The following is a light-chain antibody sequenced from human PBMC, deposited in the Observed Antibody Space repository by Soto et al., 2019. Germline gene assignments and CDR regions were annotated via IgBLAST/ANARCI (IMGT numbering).Light chain of an antibody. Sequence: QTVVTQEPSFSVSPGGTVTLTCGLSSGSVSSGYYPSWYQRTPGQSPRPLMYNTNTRSSEVPDRFSGSILGDKAALTITGAQADDESEYYCMLYMGSGIYVFGTGTKLTVL. J-gene: IGLJ1*01. V-gene: IGLV8-61*01. CDR1: SGSVSSGYY. CDR2: NTN. CDR3: MLYMGSGIYV.